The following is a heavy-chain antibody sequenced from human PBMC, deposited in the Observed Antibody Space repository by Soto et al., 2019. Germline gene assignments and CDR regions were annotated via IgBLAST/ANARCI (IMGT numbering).Heavy chain of an antibody. D-gene: IGHD6-19*01. V-gene: IGHV3-30-3*01. CDR2: ISYDASNK. CDR1: GFAFSSYA. Sequence: QVQLVESGGDVVQPGRSLRLSCAASGFAFSSYAMHWVRRAPGKGLEWVAVISYDASNKYYGDSVKGRFTISRDNSKKTMYLQMSSLRAEDTAVYYCARPFSSGWYGDFDFWGQGTLVAVSS. CDR3: ARPFSSGWYGDFDF. J-gene: IGHJ4*02.